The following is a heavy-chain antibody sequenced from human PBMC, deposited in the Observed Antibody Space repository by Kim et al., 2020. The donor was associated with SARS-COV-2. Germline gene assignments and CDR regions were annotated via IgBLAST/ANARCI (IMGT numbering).Heavy chain of an antibody. D-gene: IGHD4-17*01. J-gene: IGHJ4*02. V-gene: IGHV4-61*07. Sequence: NYNPSLKSRVTISVDTSKNPVSLKLSSVTAADTAVYYCARLNYGDYVAQTWGQGTLVTVSS. CDR3: ARLNYGDYVAQT.